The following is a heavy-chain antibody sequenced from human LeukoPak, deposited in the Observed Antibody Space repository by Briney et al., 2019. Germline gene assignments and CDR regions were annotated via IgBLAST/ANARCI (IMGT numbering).Heavy chain of an antibody. V-gene: IGHV4-30-4*08. CDR1: GGSISSGDYY. D-gene: IGHD2-2*01. CDR2: IYYSGST. Sequence: SETLSLTCTVSGGSISSGDYYWSWIRQTPGKGLEWIGYIYYSGSTYYNPSLKSRVTISVDTSKNQFSLKLRSVTAADTAVYYCARESCSSTSCLDYWGQGTLVTVSS. J-gene: IGHJ4*02. CDR3: ARESCSSTSCLDY.